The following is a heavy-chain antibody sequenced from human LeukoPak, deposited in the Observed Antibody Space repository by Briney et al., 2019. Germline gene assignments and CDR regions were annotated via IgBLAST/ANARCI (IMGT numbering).Heavy chain of an antibody. CDR3: ARRQKGPDIVATITKVDLGSAGSYWFDP. Sequence: PSETLSLTCTVSGGSITSYYWTWIRQPPGKGLEWLGSIYYSGSTNYNPSLKSQVTISVDTSKNQFSLKLSSVTAADTAVYYCARRQKGPDIVATITKVDLGSAGSYWFDPWGQGTLVTVSS. D-gene: IGHD5-12*01. J-gene: IGHJ5*02. V-gene: IGHV4-59*12. CDR1: GGSITSYY. CDR2: IYYSGST.